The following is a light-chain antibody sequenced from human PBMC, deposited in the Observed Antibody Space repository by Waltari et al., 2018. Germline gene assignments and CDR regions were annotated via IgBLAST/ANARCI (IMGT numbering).Light chain of an antibody. CDR2: EVS. V-gene: IGKV2D-29*01. Sequence: DIVMTQPPLSLSVTPGQSASISGKSRESLRHSDGKTYLYWYVQRPGQPPPLLIYEVSNRFSGVPDTFSGSGSGTDFTLKISRVEAEDVGVYYCMQTIQLPLTFGGGTKVEI. CDR3: MQTIQLPLT. J-gene: IGKJ4*01. CDR1: ESLRHSDGKTY.